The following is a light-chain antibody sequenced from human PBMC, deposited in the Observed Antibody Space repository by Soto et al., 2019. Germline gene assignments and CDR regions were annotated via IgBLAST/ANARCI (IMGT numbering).Light chain of an antibody. CDR1: SSNIGAGYD. Sequence: QSVLTQPPSVSGAPGQRVTISCTGSSSNIGAGYDVHWYQQLPGTAPKLLIYGNSNRPSGVPDRFSGSKSGTSASLAITGLQAEDEADYYCQSYDSSLSGSKFGGGTNLTVL. V-gene: IGLV1-40*01. J-gene: IGLJ2*01. CDR3: QSYDSSLSGSK. CDR2: GNS.